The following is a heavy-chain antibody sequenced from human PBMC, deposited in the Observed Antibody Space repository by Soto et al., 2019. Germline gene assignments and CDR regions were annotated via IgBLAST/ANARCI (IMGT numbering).Heavy chain of an antibody. J-gene: IGHJ5*02. Sequence: ASVTVSCQASGYTFSNYGISWVRQAPGQGLQWMGWISAYNGNTNYAQNLQGRVTMTTDTSTSTAYMELRSLRSDDTAVYYCARVDKKARIDPWGQGTLVTVSS. D-gene: IGHD2-15*01. CDR2: ISAYNGNT. CDR1: GYTFSNYG. CDR3: ARVDKKARIDP. V-gene: IGHV1-18*01.